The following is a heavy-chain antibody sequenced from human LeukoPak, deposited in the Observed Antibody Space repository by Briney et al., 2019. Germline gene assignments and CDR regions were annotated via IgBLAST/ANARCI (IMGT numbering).Heavy chain of an antibody. Sequence: GRSLRLSCAASGFTFDDYAMHWVRQAPGKGLELVSGISWNSGSIGYADSVKGRFTISRDNAKNSLYLQMNSLRAEDTALYYCAKDSSHEYSSPVDYWGQGTLVTVSS. CDR1: GFTFDDYA. J-gene: IGHJ4*02. V-gene: IGHV3-9*01. CDR2: ISWNSGSI. CDR3: AKDSSHEYSSPVDY. D-gene: IGHD6-6*01.